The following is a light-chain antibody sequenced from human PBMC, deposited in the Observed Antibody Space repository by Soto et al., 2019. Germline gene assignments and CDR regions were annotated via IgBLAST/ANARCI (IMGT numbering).Light chain of an antibody. CDR1: QSVRNNY. Sequence: EIVLARSRGTLSLAGGERGTLSWRASQSVRNNYLAWYQQRPGQAPRLLIYAASSRATGIPDRFSGSGSGTNFTLTISILEPEDFAVYYCQHYNNWPWTFAQGTKGDIK. CDR2: AAS. V-gene: IGKV3-20*01. CDR3: QHYNNWPWT. J-gene: IGKJ1*01.